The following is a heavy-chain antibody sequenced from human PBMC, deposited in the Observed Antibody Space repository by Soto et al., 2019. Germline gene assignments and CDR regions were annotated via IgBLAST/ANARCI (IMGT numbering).Heavy chain of an antibody. J-gene: IGHJ4*02. CDR3: AREDFWSGYSYFDY. V-gene: IGHV3-7*03. CDR2: IKQDGSEK. Sequence: PGGSLRLSCAASGFTFSSYWMSWVRRAPGKGLEWVANIKQDGSEKYYVDSVKGRFTISRDNAKNSLYLQMNSLRAEDTAVYYCAREDFWSGYSYFDYWGQGTLVTVSS. CDR1: GFTFSSYW. D-gene: IGHD3-3*01.